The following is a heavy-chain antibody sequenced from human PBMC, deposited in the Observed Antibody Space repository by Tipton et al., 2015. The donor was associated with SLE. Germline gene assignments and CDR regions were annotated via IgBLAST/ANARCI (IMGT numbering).Heavy chain of an antibody. J-gene: IGHJ6*02. CDR2: IIPIFGTA. CDR3: AESGVRIAAAGTGVHYGMDV. V-gene: IGHV1-69*01. CDR1: GGTFSSYA. D-gene: IGHD6-13*01. Sequence: QLVQSGAEVKKPGSSVKVSCKASGGTFSSYAISWVRQAPGQGLEWMGGIIPIFGTANYAQKFQGRVTITADESTSTAYMELSSLRSEDTAVYYCAESGVRIAAAGTGVHYGMDVWGQGTTVTVSS.